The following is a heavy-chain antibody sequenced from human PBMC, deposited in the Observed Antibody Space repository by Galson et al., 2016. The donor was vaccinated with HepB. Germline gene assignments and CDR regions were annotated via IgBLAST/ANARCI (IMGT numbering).Heavy chain of an antibody. CDR3: ARSGGYCSFDSSCSSFDAFEC. Sequence: PAPVKPTQTLTLTCTFSGFSLSTGGLGVGWIRQPPGKALEWLGLIYWDDDKRYSLSLQSRLTITKDTSKNQVVLTMTNMHPVDTATYYCARSGGYCSFDSSCSSFDAFECWGQGTVVTVSS. D-gene: IGHD2-15*01. CDR1: GFSLSTGGLG. V-gene: IGHV2-5*02. J-gene: IGHJ3*01. CDR2: IYWDDDK.